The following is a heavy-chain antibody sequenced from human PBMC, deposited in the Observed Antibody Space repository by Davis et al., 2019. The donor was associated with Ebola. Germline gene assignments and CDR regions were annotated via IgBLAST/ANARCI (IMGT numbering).Heavy chain of an antibody. CDR3: ARDEESGWSHFDY. D-gene: IGHD6-19*01. CDR1: GFTFSSYS. V-gene: IGHV3-21*01. CDR2: ISSSSSYI. J-gene: IGHJ4*02. Sequence: GESLKISCAASGFTFSSYSMNWVRQAPGKGLEWVSSISSSSSYIYYADSVKGRFTISRDNAKNSLYLQMNSLRAEDTAVYYCARDEESGWSHFDYWGQGTLVTVSS.